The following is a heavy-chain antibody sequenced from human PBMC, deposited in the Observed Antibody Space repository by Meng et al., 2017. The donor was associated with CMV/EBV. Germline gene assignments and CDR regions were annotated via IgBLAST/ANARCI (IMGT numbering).Heavy chain of an antibody. J-gene: IGHJ4*02. CDR3: AKGWELPPFDY. CDR1: GFTFSSYD. D-gene: IGHD2-15*01. Sequence: EVQVVEAGGGLVQRGGSLRLSCAASGFTFSSYDMSWVRQAPGKGMKWVSAISGSGGSTYYADSVKGRFTISRDNSKNTLYLQMNSLRAEDTAVYYCAKGWELPPFDYWGQGTLVTVSS. V-gene: IGHV3-23*04. CDR2: ISGSGGST.